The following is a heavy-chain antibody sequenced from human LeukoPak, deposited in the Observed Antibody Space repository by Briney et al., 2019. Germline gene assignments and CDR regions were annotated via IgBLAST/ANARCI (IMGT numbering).Heavy chain of an antibody. CDR3: ARGNSPDGSGAQSFQH. J-gene: IGHJ1*01. Sequence: GSLRLSFAASACTFSSYAMSWVRQAPGKGLEYVSAISSNGGSTYYANSVKGRFTISRDNSKNTLYLQMGSLRAEDMAAYHCARGNSPDGSGAQSFQHWGQGTLVTVSS. CDR1: ACTFSSYA. D-gene: IGHD2-21*01. V-gene: IGHV3-64*01. CDR2: ISSNGGST.